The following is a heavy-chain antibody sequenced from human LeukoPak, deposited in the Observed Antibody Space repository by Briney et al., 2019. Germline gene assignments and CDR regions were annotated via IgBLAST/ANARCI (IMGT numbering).Heavy chain of an antibody. Sequence: GESLKISWKGSGYSFTSYWIAWVRQMPGKGLEWMGIIYPGDSDTRYSPSFQGQVTISADKSISTAYLQWSSLKASDTAMYYCARRVGSSSWFFDYWGQGTLVTVSS. CDR1: GYSFTSYW. V-gene: IGHV5-51*01. D-gene: IGHD6-13*01. CDR2: IYPGDSDT. J-gene: IGHJ4*02. CDR3: ARRVGSSSWFFDY.